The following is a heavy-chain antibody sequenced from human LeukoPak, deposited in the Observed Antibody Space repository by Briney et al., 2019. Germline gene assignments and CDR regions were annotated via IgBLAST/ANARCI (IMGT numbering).Heavy chain of an antibody. CDR2: IYTSGST. V-gene: IGHV4-4*07. CDR1: GGSISSYY. D-gene: IGHD5-18*01. Sequence: SETLSLTCTVSGGSISSYYWSWIRQPAGKGLAWIGRIYTSGSTNYNPSLKSRVTMSVDTSKNQLSLKLSSVTAADTAVYYCARDLGGYSSGSYYYIMDVWGKGTTVTVSS. CDR3: ARDLGGYSSGSYYYIMDV. J-gene: IGHJ6*03.